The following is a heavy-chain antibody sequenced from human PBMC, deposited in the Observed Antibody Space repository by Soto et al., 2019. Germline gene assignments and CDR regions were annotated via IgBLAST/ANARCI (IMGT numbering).Heavy chain of an antibody. CDR2: IYYSGST. CDR3: ARHPTIFGVVIEFDY. V-gene: IGHV4-39*01. CDR1: GGSISSSNYY. Sequence: SETLSLTCTVSGGSISSSNYYWSWIRQPPGKGLEWIATIYYSGSTYYNPSLKSRVTISVDTSKNQFSLKLSSMAAADTAVYYCARHPTIFGVVIEFDYWGQGTLVTVSS. D-gene: IGHD3-3*01. J-gene: IGHJ4*02.